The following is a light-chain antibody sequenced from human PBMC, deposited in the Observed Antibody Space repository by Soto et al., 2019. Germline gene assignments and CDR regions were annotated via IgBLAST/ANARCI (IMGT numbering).Light chain of an antibody. CDR1: QSVDRY. J-gene: IGKJ2*02. Sequence: EGVLTQSPDTLSFSPGGTPSLSCSASQSVDRYVAWYQQKVGQAPRLLIYDAYTRATGVGARFTGSGSATDFSLTITSLEPEDFAVYYCQQRGKWPSTFGPGTKVDIK. CDR2: DAY. V-gene: IGKV3-11*01. CDR3: QQRGKWPST.